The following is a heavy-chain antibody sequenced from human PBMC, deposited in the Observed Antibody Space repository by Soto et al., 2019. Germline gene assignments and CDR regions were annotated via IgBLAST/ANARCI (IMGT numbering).Heavy chain of an antibody. CDR3: ARVIYYGSGSYSVRWFDP. Sequence: ASVKVSCKASGYTFTSYDINWVRQATGQGLEWMGWMNPNSGNTGYAQKFQGRVTMTRNTSISTAYMELSSLRSEDTAVYYCARVIYYGSGSYSVRWFDPWGQGTLVTVSS. J-gene: IGHJ5*02. D-gene: IGHD3-10*01. CDR2: MNPNSGNT. V-gene: IGHV1-8*01. CDR1: GYTFTSYD.